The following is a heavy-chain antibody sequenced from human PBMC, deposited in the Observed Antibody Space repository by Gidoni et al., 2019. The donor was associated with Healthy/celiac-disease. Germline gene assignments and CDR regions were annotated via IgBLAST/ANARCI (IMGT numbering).Heavy chain of an antibody. V-gene: IGHV4-59*01. Sequence: QVQLQESGPGLVKPSETLSLTCTVSGGSISSYYWSWIRQPPGKGLEWIGYIYYSGSTNYNPSLKSRVTISVDTSKNQFSLKLSSVTAADTAVYYCARGGWELPPGYYYYYMDVWGKGTTVTVSS. CDR3: ARGGWELPPGYYYYYMDV. J-gene: IGHJ6*03. CDR1: GGSISSYY. CDR2: IYYSGST. D-gene: IGHD1-26*01.